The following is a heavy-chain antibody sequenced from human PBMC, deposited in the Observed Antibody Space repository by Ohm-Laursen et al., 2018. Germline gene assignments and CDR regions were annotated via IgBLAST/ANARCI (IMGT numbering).Heavy chain of an antibody. D-gene: IGHD1-14*01. CDR2: ISSSGGST. Sequence: SLRLSCAASGFTFSSYAMSWVRQAPGKGLEWVSAISSSGGSTYYADSVKGRFTISRDNSKNTLYLQMNSLRAEDTAVYYCAKDLPTSTLRKPREPFDYWGQETLVTVSS. J-gene: IGHJ4*02. CDR1: GFTFSSYA. V-gene: IGHV3-23*01. CDR3: AKDLPTSTLRKPREPFDY.